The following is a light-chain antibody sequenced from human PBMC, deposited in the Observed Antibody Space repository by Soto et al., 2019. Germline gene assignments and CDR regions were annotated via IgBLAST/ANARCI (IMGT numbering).Light chain of an antibody. CDR2: GAS. CDR1: QSVSSSY. Sequence: PGERATLSCRASQSVSSSYLAWYQHKPGQAPRLLIYGASSRATGIPDRFSASGSGTDFTLTISRLEPADFAVYYCQQYGSSQYTFGQGTNLEIK. J-gene: IGKJ2*01. CDR3: QQYGSSQYT. V-gene: IGKV3-20*01.